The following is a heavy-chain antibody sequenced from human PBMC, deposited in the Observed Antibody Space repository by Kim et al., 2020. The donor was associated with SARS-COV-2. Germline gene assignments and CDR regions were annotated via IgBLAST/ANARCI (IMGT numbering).Heavy chain of an antibody. J-gene: IGHJ5*02. Sequence: VKGRLPISRDNSKNTLYLQMNSLRAEDTAVYYCAQGGLWFGELLPNWFDPWGQGTLVTVSS. V-gene: IGHV3-23*01. CDR3: AQGGLWFGELLPNWFDP. D-gene: IGHD3-10*01.